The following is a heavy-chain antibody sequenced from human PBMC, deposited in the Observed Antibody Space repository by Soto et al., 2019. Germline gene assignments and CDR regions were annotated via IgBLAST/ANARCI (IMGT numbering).Heavy chain of an antibody. Sequence: QVQMVESGGGLVKPGGSLRLSCAASGFTFSDYYMSWIRQAPGKGLEWISYISSTGSTIYYAESVKGRFTISRDNAKNSLYLQMNSLRAEDTAVYYCARAPRSGAATRLSGWGQGTLVTVSS. V-gene: IGHV3-11*01. CDR3: ARAPRSGAATRLSG. D-gene: IGHD2-15*01. CDR2: ISSTGSTI. CDR1: GFTFSDYY. J-gene: IGHJ4*02.